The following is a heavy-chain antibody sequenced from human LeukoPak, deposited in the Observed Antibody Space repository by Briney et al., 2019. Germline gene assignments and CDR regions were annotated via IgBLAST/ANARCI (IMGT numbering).Heavy chain of an antibody. CDR3: AKDLRVIVVTYYMDV. J-gene: IGHJ6*03. CDR2: IRGNGGST. V-gene: IGHV3-23*01. Sequence: GGSLRLSCAASGFTFNSYAMTWVRHAPGKGLEWVSSIRGNGGSTYYTDSVKGRFTISRDNSKNTLYLQMNSLRAEDTAAYYCAKDLRVIVVTYYMDVWGKGTTVTVSS. CDR1: GFTFNSYA. D-gene: IGHD2-2*01.